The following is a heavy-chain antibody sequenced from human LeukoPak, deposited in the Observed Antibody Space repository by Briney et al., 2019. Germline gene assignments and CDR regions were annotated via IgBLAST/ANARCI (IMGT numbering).Heavy chain of an antibody. CDR1: GFSLSNHA. CDR2: IRSDGGDK. Sequence: GGSLRLSCAASGFSLSNHAMHWVRQAPGKGLEWVSFIRSDGGDKNYLDSVKGRFTISRDNSKNTLYLQMNSLRVEDTAVYYCAKGGTRGQFYFDCWGQGTLVTVSS. D-gene: IGHD3-16*01. J-gene: IGHJ4*02. CDR3: AKGGTRGQFYFDC. V-gene: IGHV3-30*02.